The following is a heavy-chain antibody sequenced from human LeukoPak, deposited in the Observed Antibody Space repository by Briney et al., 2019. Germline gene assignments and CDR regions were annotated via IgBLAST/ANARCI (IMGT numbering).Heavy chain of an antibody. CDR2: ISGSGGST. D-gene: IGHD1-26*01. J-gene: IGHJ4*02. CDR3: AKDGYRIVGATCDY. Sequence: GGSLRLSCAASGFTFSSYAMSWVRQAPGKGLEWVSAISGSGGSTYYADSVKGRFTISRDNSKNTLYLQINSLRAEDTAVYYCAKDGYRIVGATCDYWGQGTLVTASS. V-gene: IGHV3-23*01. CDR1: GFTFSSYA.